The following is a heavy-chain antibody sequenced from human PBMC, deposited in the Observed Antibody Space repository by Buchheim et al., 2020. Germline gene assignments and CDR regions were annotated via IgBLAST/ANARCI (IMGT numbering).Heavy chain of an antibody. Sequence: QVQLQQWGAGLLKPSETLSLTCAVYGGSFSGYYWSWIRQPPGKGLEWIGEINHSGSTNYNPSLKSRVTISVDKSKNQFSLKLSSVTAADTAVYYCARVPYYYDSSADYWGQGTL. CDR3: ARVPYYYDSSADY. CDR2: INHSGST. D-gene: IGHD3-22*01. V-gene: IGHV4-34*01. J-gene: IGHJ4*02. CDR1: GGSFSGYY.